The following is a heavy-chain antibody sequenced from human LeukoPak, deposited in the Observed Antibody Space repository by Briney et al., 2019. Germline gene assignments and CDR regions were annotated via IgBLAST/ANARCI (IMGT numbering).Heavy chain of an antibody. V-gene: IGHV3-11*04. J-gene: IGHJ6*03. CDR3: ARDHEQLVRGYYYYYMDV. CDR1: GFTFSDYY. CDR2: ISSSGSTI. D-gene: IGHD6-6*01. Sequence: GGSLRLSCAASGFTFSDYYMSWIRQAPGKGLEWVSYISSSGSTIYYADSVKGRFTISRDNAKNSLYMQMNSLRAEDTAMYYFARDHEQLVRGYYYYYMDVWGKGTTVTVSS.